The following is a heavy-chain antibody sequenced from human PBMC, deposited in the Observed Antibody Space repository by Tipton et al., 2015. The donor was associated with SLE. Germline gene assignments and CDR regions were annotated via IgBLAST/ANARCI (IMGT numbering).Heavy chain of an antibody. Sequence: TLSLTCAVYGGSFSGYYWSWIRQPPGKGLEWIGEINPSGSANYNPSLKSRVTISVDTSKNQFSLKLSSVTAADTAVYYCARGRDFWGKGTTVTVSS. CDR2: INPSGSA. V-gene: IGHV4-34*01. J-gene: IGHJ6*04. CDR3: ARGRDF. CDR1: GGSFSGYY.